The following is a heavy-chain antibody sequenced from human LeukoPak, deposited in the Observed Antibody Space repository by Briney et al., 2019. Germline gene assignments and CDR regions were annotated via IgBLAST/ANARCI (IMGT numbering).Heavy chain of an antibody. J-gene: IGHJ5*02. Sequence: PSETLSLTCVVSGGSVNSGGYYWSWIRQPPGKGLEWIGEINHSGSTNCNPSLKSRVTISVDTSKNQFSLKLSSVTAADTAVYYCAPFRGSGYYKRPFDPWGQGTLVTVSS. D-gene: IGHD3-3*01. CDR3: APFRGSGYYKRPFDP. CDR2: INHSGST. CDR1: GGSVNSGGYY. V-gene: IGHV4-34*01.